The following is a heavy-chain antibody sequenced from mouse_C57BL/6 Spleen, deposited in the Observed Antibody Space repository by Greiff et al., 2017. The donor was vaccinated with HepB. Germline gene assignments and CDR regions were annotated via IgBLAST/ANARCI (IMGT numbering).Heavy chain of an antibody. CDR1: GFTFSSYA. D-gene: IGHD2-1*01. J-gene: IGHJ2*01. CDR2: ISDGGSYT. CDR3: ARGGKGFDY. Sequence: EVMLVESGGGLVKPGGSLKLSCAASGFTFSSYAMSWVRQTPEKRLEWVATISDGGSYTYYPDNVKGRFTISRDNAKNNLYLQMSHLKSEDTAMYYCARGGKGFDYWGQGTTLTVSS. V-gene: IGHV5-4*03.